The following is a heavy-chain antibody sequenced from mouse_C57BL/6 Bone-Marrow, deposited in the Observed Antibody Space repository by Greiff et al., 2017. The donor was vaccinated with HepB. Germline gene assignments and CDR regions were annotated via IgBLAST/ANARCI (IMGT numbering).Heavy chain of an antibody. CDR3: ARPRPPWFAY. CDR2: ISSGGSYT. V-gene: IGHV5-6*01. CDR1: GFTFSSYG. Sequence: EVKLVESGGDLVKPGGSLKLSCAASGFTFSSYGMSWVRQTPDKRLEWVATISSGGSYTYYPDSVKGRFTISRDNAKNTLYLQMSSLKSEDTAMYYCARPRPPWFAYWGQGTLVTVSA. J-gene: IGHJ3*01.